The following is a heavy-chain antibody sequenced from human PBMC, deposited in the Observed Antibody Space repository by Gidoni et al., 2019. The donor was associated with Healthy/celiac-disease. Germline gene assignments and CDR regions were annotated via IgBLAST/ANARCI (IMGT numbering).Heavy chain of an antibody. CDR1: GGSISRGGYY. Sequence: QVQLQESGPGLVKPSQTLSLTCTVSGGSISRGGYYWSWIRQHPGKGLEGMGYNYDSGNTYYNPSLKSRVTISVDSNKNQFSLKLSSVTAEDTAVYCWASQPGVTRVWGGGHVWGQGTTVTVSS. V-gene: IGHV4-31*03. CDR3: ASQPGVTRVWGGGHV. CDR2: NYDSGNT. D-gene: IGHD2-21*02. J-gene: IGHJ6*02.